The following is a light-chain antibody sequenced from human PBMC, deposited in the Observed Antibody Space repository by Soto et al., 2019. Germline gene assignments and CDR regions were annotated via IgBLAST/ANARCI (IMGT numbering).Light chain of an antibody. V-gene: IGKV1-39*01. J-gene: IGKJ4*01. CDR2: AAS. CDR3: QQSYSTPLT. CDR1: PSISNY. Sequence: EIQMTQSPSSLSASVGDRVTITCRASPSISNYLNWYQHKPGKGPELLIYAASNLETGAPSRFSGSGSGTDFTLTISSLQPEDFATYYCQQSYSTPLTFGGGTKVEIK.